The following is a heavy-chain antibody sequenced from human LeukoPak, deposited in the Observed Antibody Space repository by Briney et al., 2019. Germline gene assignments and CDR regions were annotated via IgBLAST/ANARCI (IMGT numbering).Heavy chain of an antibody. Sequence: PGGSLRLSCAASGFTFSSCDMNWVRQAPGKGLEWVSYITGSSSTIYYADSVKGRFTISRDDAKNSLYLQMNSLRDEDTAVYYCARDAYDTSAYYYFDYWGQGTLVTVSS. J-gene: IGHJ4*02. CDR3: ARDAYDTSAYYYFDY. CDR1: GFTFSSCD. V-gene: IGHV3-48*02. CDR2: ITGSSSTI. D-gene: IGHD3-22*01.